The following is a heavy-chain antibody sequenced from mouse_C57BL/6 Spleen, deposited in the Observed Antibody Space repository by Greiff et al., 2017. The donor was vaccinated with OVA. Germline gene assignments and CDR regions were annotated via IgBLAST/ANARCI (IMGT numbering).Heavy chain of an antibody. CDR2: INPSSGYT. CDR3: ARGYYGYDDWFAY. J-gene: IGHJ3*01. Sequence: VQLQQSGAELAKPGASVKLSCKASGYTFTSYWMHWVKQRPGQGLEWIGYINPSSGYTKYNQKFKDKATLTADKSSSTAYMQLSSLTYEDSAVYYCARGYYGYDDWFAYWGQGTLVTVSA. D-gene: IGHD2-2*01. V-gene: IGHV1-7*01. CDR1: GYTFTSYW.